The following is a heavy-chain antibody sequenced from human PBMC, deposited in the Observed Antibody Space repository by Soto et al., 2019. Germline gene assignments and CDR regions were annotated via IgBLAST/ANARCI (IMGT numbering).Heavy chain of an antibody. CDR1: GFDFRSYG. J-gene: IGHJ4*02. Sequence: GGSLRLSCAASGFDFRSYGIHWVRQAPGTGLERVAAASYDGSETYYADSAKGRFTVSKEISKNTVFLQMNALRHEDTALYFCVRDSGWPILNFDSWGQGTLVTVSS. D-gene: IGHD3-10*01. V-gene: IGHV3-30*03. CDR3: VRDSGWPILNFDS. CDR2: ASYDGSET.